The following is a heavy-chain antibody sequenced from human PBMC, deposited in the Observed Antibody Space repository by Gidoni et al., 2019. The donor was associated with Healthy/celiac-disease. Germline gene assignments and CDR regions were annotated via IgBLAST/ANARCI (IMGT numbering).Heavy chain of an antibody. CDR3: ARALGGELRGVNY. Sequence: PGKGLEWVSYISSSGSTIYYADSVKGRFTISRDNAKNSLYLQMNSLRAEDTAVYYCARALGGELRGVNYWGQGTLVTVSS. J-gene: IGHJ4*02. D-gene: IGHD1-26*01. CDR2: ISSSGSTI. V-gene: IGHV3-11*01.